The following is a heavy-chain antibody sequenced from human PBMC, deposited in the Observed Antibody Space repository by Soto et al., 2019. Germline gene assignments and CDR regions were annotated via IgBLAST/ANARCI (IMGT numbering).Heavy chain of an antibody. CDR1: GFTFNSYA. J-gene: IGHJ3*02. CDR2: ITGSGGTT. D-gene: IGHD6-13*01. V-gene: IGHV3-23*01. Sequence: EVQLLESGGDLVQPGGSLRLSCVASGFTFNSYAMSWVRQAPGKGPEWVSIITGSGGTTFYADSVKGRFTISRDNSENTVYLQMNSLGVDDTAVYYCARASSWSPIVALDIWGQGTMVTVSS. CDR3: ARASSWSPIVALDI.